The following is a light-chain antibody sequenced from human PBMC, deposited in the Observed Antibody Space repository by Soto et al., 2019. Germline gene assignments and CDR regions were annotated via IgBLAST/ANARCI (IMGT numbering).Light chain of an antibody. CDR3: MQALQSPPT. V-gene: IGKV2-28*01. CDR2: LGS. CDR1: LSLLHSKGYNY. Sequence: DIVMTQSPLSLPVTPGEPASISCRSSLSLLHSKGYNYLDWYLQKPGQSPQLLIYLGSHRASGVPDRFSGSGSGTDFTLKISRVEAEDVGVYYCMQALQSPPTFGGGTKVEIK. J-gene: IGKJ4*01.